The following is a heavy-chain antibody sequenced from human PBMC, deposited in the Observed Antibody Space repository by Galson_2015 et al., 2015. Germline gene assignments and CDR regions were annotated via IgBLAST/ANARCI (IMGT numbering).Heavy chain of an antibody. J-gene: IGHJ4*02. V-gene: IGHV3-7*03. D-gene: IGHD6-6*01. CDR3: ARLTYSSTWYFDY. CDR1: GFTFSNYW. CDR2: LNVDGSET. Sequence: SLRLSCAASGFTFSNYWMSWVRQAPGKGLEWVADLNVDGSETYYLDSVKGRFTISRDNAKNSLYLQMNSLRAAETAVYYCARLTYSSTWYFDYWGQGTLVTVSS.